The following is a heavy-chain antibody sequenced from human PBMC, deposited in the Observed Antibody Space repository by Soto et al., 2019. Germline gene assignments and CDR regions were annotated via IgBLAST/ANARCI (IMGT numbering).Heavy chain of an antibody. V-gene: IGHV3-23*01. CDR1: GFTFSSYA. Sequence: GGSLRLSCAASGFTFSSYAMSWVRQVPGKGLEWVSAISGSGGSTYYADSVKGRFTISRDNSKNTLYLQMNSLRAEDTAVCYCAKEGLIWFGELCWFDPWGQGTLVTVSS. CDR3: AKEGLIWFGELCWFDP. CDR2: ISGSGGST. J-gene: IGHJ5*02. D-gene: IGHD3-10*01.